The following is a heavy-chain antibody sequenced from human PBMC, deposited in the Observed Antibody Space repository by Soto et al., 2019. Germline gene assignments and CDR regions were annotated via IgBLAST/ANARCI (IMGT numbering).Heavy chain of an antibody. V-gene: IGHV4-34*01. J-gene: IGHJ1*01. Sequence: PSETLSLTCAVYGGSFSGYYWSWIRQPPGKGLGWIGEINHSGSTNYNPSLKSRVTISVDTSKNQFSLKLSSVTAADTAVYYCARGRALLLWFGGPNYFQHWGQGTLVTVSS. D-gene: IGHD3-10*01. CDR2: INHSGST. CDR3: ARGRALLLWFGGPNYFQH. CDR1: GGSFSGYY.